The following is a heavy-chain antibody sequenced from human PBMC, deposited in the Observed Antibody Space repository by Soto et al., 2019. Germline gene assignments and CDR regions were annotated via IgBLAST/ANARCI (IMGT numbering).Heavy chain of an antibody. Sequence: GGSLRLSCAASGFTFSSYGMHWVRQAPGKGLEWVAVISYDGSNKYYADSVKGRFTISRDNSKNTLYLQMNSLRAEDTAVYYCAKDWRYSGSPLDYWGQGTLVTVSS. CDR2: ISYDGSNK. D-gene: IGHD1-26*01. J-gene: IGHJ4*02. V-gene: IGHV3-30*18. CDR1: GFTFSSYG. CDR3: AKDWRYSGSPLDY.